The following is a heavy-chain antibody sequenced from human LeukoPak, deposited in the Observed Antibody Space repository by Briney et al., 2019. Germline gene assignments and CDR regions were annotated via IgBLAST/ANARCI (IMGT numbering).Heavy chain of an antibody. CDR1: GFTFRSYT. CDR2: IVTSVTNI. Sequence: GGSLRLSCAASGFTFRSYTMHWVRQAPGKGLEWVSYIVTSVTNIYYADSVKGRFTISRDNAKNSLYLQMNSLSAEDTALYYCARGPYGPGSLYPHWGQGTLVTVSS. V-gene: IGHV3-48*04. D-gene: IGHD3-10*01. CDR3: ARGPYGPGSLYPH. J-gene: IGHJ4*02.